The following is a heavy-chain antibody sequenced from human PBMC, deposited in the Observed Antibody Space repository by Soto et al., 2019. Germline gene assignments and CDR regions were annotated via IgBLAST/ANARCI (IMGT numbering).Heavy chain of an antibody. Sequence: GGSLRLSCVASGFTFTTYWMSWVRQAPGKGLEWVANIRQDGGAKYYVDSVKGRFTISRDNAKNTLYLQMNSLRAEDTAVYYCARDPPQYCGGDCYAIDYWGQGTPVTSPQ. D-gene: IGHD2-21*02. CDR1: GFTFTTYW. J-gene: IGHJ4*02. CDR2: IRQDGGAK. V-gene: IGHV3-7*01. CDR3: ARDPPQYCGGDCYAIDY.